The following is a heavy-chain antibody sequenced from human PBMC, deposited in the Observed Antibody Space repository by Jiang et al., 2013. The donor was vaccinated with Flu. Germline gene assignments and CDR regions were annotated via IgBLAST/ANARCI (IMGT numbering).Heavy chain of an antibody. J-gene: IGHJ4*02. D-gene: IGHD5-12*01. CDR2: ISAYNGNT. CDR3: ARDPLRYSGYDGVFDY. V-gene: IGHV1-18*01. CDR1: GYTFTSYG. Sequence: SVKVSCKASGYTFTSYGISWVRQAPGQGLEWMGWISAYNGNTNYAQKLQGRVTMTTDTSTSTAYMELRSLRSDDTAVYYCARDPLRYSGYDGVFDYWGQGTLVTVSS.